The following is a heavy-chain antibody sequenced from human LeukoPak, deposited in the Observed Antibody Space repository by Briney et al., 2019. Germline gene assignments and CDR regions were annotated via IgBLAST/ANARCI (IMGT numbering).Heavy chain of an antibody. V-gene: IGHV1-58*02. J-gene: IGHJ4*02. CDR2: IVVGSGNT. Sequence: ASVKVSCKASGFTFTSSAMQWVRQARGQRLEWIGWIVVGSGNTNYAQKLQERVTITRDMSTSTVYMELSSLRSEGTAVYYCAAAYSSGWYGTLDYWGQGTLVTVSS. CDR3: AAAYSSGWYGTLDY. CDR1: GFTFTSSA. D-gene: IGHD6-19*01.